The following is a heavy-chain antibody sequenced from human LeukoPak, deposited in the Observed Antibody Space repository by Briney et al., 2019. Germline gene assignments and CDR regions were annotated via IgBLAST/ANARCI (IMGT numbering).Heavy chain of an antibody. CDR3: ARVRYYDILTGTLTGYFDY. CDR2: IYYSGST. Sequence: TSETLSLTCTVSGGSVSSGSYYWSWIRQPPGKGLEWIGYIYYSGSTNYNPSLKSRVTISVDTSKNQFSLKLSSVTAADTAVYYCARVRYYDILTGTLTGYFDYWGQGTLVTVSS. J-gene: IGHJ4*02. V-gene: IGHV4-61*01. D-gene: IGHD3-9*01. CDR1: GGSVSSGSYY.